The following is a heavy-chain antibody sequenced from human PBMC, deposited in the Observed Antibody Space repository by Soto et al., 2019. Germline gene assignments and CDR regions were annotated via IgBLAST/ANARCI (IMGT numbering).Heavy chain of an antibody. D-gene: IGHD6-13*01. CDR1: GYSFPSYW. Sequence: GASLKISSQGPGYSFPSYWIGWVRQMPGKGLESMAIIYPGDSDIRYSPSFQGQVTISADKSISTAYLQWSSLKASDTAMYYCARTAAGGKNYYGMDVWGQGT. V-gene: IGHV5-51*01. J-gene: IGHJ6*02. CDR2: IYPGDSDI. CDR3: ARTAAGGKNYYGMDV.